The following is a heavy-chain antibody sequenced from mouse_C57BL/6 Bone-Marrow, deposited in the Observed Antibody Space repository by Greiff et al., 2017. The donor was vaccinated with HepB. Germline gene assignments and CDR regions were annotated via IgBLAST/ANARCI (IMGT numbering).Heavy chain of an antibody. Sequence: VQLQQPGAELVKPGASVKLSCKASGYTFTSYWMHWVKQRPGQGLEWIGMIHPNSGSTNYNEKFKSKTTLTVDKSSSTAYMQLSSLTSEDSAVYYCAREITTVVEDYWGQGTTLTVSS. CDR3: AREITTVVEDY. D-gene: IGHD1-1*01. CDR2: IHPNSGST. J-gene: IGHJ2*01. V-gene: IGHV1-64*01. CDR1: GYTFTSYW.